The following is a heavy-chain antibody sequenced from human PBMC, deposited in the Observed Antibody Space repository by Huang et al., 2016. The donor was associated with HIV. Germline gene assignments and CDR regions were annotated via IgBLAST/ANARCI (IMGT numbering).Heavy chain of an antibody. CDR3: ARGGPVGYFNL. V-gene: IGHV3-21*01. J-gene: IGHJ4*03. CDR1: GFLFTPFT. Sequence: EVQLEESGGALVKPGGSLRLSCAATGFLFTPFTMPWVRQAPGKGLGLVAYISGSGSSIYYADAVKGRFTISRDNTKKSLYLQRSSLSVDDTAFYFCARGGPVGYFNLWGHGTLVSVSS. CDR2: ISGSGSSI. D-gene: IGHD2-15*01.